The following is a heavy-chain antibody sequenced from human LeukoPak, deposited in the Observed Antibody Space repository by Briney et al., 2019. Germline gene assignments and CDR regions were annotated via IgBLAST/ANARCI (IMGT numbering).Heavy chain of an antibody. CDR2: INSDGSST. D-gene: IGHD1-26*01. V-gene: IGHV3-74*01. Sequence: GGSLRLSCAASGFTFSSYWIHWVRQAPGKGLVWVSRINSDGSSTSYSDSVKGRFTISRDNAKNTLYLLMNSLRAEDTAVYYCAREVIVGATQAFDIWGQGTMVTVSS. CDR3: AREVIVGATQAFDI. CDR1: GFTFSSYW. J-gene: IGHJ3*02.